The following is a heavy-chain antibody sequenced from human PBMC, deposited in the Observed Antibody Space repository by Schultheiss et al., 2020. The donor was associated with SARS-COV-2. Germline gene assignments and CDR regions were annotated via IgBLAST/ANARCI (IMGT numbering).Heavy chain of an antibody. D-gene: IGHD3-10*01. CDR1: GFTFSNAW. V-gene: IGHV3-15*01. J-gene: IGHJ6*02. Sequence: GGSLRLSCAASGFTFSNAWMSWVRQAPGKGLEWVGRIKRKTEGGTTDYATPVKGRFTISRDDSKNTLYLQMNSLKTEDTAVYYCTTETVVREGWVGVYYYGMDVWGQGTTVTVSS. CDR2: IKRKTEGGTT. CDR3: TTETVVREGWVGVYYYGMDV.